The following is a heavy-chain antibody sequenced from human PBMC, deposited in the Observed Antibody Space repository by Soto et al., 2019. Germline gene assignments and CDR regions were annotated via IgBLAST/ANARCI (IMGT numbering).Heavy chain of an antibody. CDR3: ARSLGIAAAGYYYYGMDV. V-gene: IGHV1-69*10. Sequence: ASVKVSCKASGGTFSSYAISWVRQAPGQGLEWMGGIIPILGIANYAQKFQGRVTITADKSTSTAYMELSSLRSEDTAVYYCARSLGIAAAGYYYYGMDVWGQGTTVTVSS. CDR1: GGTFSSYA. D-gene: IGHD6-13*01. CDR2: IIPILGIA. J-gene: IGHJ6*02.